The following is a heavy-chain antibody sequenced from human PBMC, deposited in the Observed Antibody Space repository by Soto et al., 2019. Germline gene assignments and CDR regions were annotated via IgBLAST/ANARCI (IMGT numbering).Heavy chain of an antibody. V-gene: IGHV2-5*02. CDR1: GFSFSADGVG. CDR3: AHAYGGTSWPNDAFDV. Sequence: QITLKESGPTLVKPTQTLTLTCIFSGFSFSADGVGVGWIRQPPGKALEWLALIYWDDDTRYSPSLKSRLTITKDTSKNQVVLTMTNMDPVDTATYCCAHAYGGTSWPNDAFDVWGQGTVVTVSS. CDR2: IYWDDDT. J-gene: IGHJ3*01. D-gene: IGHD2-2*01.